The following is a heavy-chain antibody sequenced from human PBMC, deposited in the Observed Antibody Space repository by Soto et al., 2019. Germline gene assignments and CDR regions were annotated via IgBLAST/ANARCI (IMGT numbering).Heavy chain of an antibody. CDR1: GYTFSNYA. V-gene: IGHV1-18*04. Sequence: ASVKVSCKTSGYTFSNYAISWVRQAPGQGLEWMGWVSPYNGNANYTEKFQGRVSMTTDTSTTTAYMELTSLRAGDTAVYYCVRDKRTMLGIFPGYWGQGTQVTVSS. CDR2: VSPYNGNA. J-gene: IGHJ4*02. CDR3: VRDKRTMLGIFPGY. D-gene: IGHD3-3*01.